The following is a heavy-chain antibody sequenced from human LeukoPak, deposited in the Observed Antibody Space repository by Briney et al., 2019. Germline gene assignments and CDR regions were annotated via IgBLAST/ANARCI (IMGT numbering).Heavy chain of an antibody. D-gene: IGHD5-24*01. V-gene: IGHV1-3*01. CDR1: GYIFINFA. J-gene: IGHJ4*02. CDR3: ARIWDGYNLDY. Sequence: ASVKVSCKASGYIFINFAMHWVRQAPGQRLEWMGWINAGNGDTKYSQRFQGRVTITRDTSASTAYMELSSLRSEDTAVYYCARIWDGYNLDYWGQGTQVTVSS. CDR2: INAGNGDT.